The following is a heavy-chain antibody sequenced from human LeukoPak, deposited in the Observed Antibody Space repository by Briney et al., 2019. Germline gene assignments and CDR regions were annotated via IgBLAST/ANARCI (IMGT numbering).Heavy chain of an antibody. CDR1: GGSISSSSYY. CDR3: ARECDYGDCQLDY. J-gene: IGHJ4*02. V-gene: IGHV4-39*07. Sequence: SSETLSLTCTVSGGSISSSSYYWGWIRQPPGKGLEWIGSIYYSGSTYYNPSLKSRVTISVDTSKNQFSLKLSSVTAADTAVYYCARECDYGDCQLDYWGQGTLVTVSS. D-gene: IGHD4-17*01. CDR2: IYYSGST.